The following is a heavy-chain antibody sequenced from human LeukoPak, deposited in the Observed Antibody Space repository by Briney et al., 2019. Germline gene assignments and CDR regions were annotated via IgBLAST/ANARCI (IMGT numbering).Heavy chain of an antibody. CDR2: ISAYNGNT. Sequence: ASAKVSCKASGYTFTSYGISWVRQAPGQGLEWMGWISAYNGNTNYAQKLQGRVTMTTDTSTSTAYMELRSLRSDDTAVYYCARAYVWGSYRGNGFDYWGQGTLVTVSS. CDR3: ARAYVWGSYRGNGFDY. D-gene: IGHD3-16*02. V-gene: IGHV1-18*01. J-gene: IGHJ4*02. CDR1: GYTFTSYG.